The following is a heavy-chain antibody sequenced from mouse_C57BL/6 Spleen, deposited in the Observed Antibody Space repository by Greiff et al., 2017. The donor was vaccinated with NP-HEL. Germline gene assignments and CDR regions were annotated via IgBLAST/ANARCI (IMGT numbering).Heavy chain of an antibody. J-gene: IGHJ4*01. Sequence: VKLMESGAELARPGASVKMSCKASGYTFTSYTMHWVKQRPGQGLEWIGYINPSSGYTKYNQKFKDKATLTADKSSSTAYMKLSSLTSEDSAVYYCAREDMVTNAMDYWGQGTSVTVSS. V-gene: IGHV1-4*01. CDR2: INPSSGYT. CDR1: GYTFTSYT. D-gene: IGHD2-2*01. CDR3: AREDMVTNAMDY.